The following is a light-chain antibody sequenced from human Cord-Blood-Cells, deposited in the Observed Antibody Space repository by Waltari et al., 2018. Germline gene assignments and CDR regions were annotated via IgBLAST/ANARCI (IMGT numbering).Light chain of an antibody. J-gene: IGLJ2*01. Sequence: QSALTQPASVSGCPGQSRTISCPGTSSDVGGYNYVSWYPLHPGKAPKLMIYEVSNRPAGVSNRFSGSKSGNTASLTISGLQAEDDADYYCSSYTSSSTVVFGGGTKLTVL. CDR3: SSYTSSSTVV. CDR2: EVS. CDR1: SSDVGGYNY. V-gene: IGLV2-14*01.